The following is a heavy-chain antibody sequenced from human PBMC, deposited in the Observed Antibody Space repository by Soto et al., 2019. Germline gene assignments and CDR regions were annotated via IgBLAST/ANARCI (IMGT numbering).Heavy chain of an antibody. J-gene: IGHJ5*02. CDR2: ISGSGDST. CDR1: GFTFSSYA. Sequence: EVQLLESGGSLVQPGESLRLSCAGSGFTFSSYAIGWVRQAPGKGLEWVSSISGSGDSTYYADSVKGRFTISRDNSKNTLYLQMNSLRAEDTAVYYCAPDSSGPFHNWFDPWGQGTLVTVSS. V-gene: IGHV3-23*01. CDR3: APDSSGPFHNWFDP. D-gene: IGHD3-22*01.